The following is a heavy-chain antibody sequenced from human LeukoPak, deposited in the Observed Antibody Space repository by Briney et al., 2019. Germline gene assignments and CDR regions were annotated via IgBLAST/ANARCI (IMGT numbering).Heavy chain of an antibody. CDR1: GGTFSSYA. J-gene: IGHJ6*03. Sequence: ASVKVSCKASGGTFSSYAISWVRQAPGQGLEWMGGIIPTFGTANYAQKFQGRVTITADKSTSTAYMELSSLRSEDTAVYYCAREGGRTNITIFGVVKTYYYYYYMDVWGKGTTVTVSS. D-gene: IGHD3-3*01. CDR3: AREGGRTNITIFGVVKTYYYYYYMDV. V-gene: IGHV1-69*06. CDR2: IIPTFGTA.